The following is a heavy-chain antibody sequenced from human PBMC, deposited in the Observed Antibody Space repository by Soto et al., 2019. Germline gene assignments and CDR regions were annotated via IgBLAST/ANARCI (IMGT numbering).Heavy chain of an antibody. V-gene: IGHV4-31*03. CDR2: IYDSGNS. D-gene: IGHD5-18*01. Sequence: SETLSLTCTVSGGSISRGGYYWSWIRQHPGKGLEWIGYIYDSGNSYNKSPVKSRVTISVHTSKHQFSLKLSSVTAADTAVYHCARGANSYGFSLDYWGQGTLVTVSS. CDR1: GGSISRGGYY. CDR3: ARGANSYGFSLDY. J-gene: IGHJ4*02.